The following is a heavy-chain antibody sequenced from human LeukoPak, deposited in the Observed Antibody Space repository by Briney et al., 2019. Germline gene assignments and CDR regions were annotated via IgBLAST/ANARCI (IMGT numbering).Heavy chain of an antibody. V-gene: IGHV3-7*03. Sequence: GGSLKLSCAASGFTFSSYWMSWVRQAPGKGLEWVASIKQDGTEKHYVDSVKGRFTISKDNAKNSLYLQMNSLRAEDTAVYYCAREDHSNYEYWGQGTLVTVSS. D-gene: IGHD4-11*01. CDR1: GFTFSSYW. CDR2: IKQDGTEK. J-gene: IGHJ4*02. CDR3: AREDHSNYEY.